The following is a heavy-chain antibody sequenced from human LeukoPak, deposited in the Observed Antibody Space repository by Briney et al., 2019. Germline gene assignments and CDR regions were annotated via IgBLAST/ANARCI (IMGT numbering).Heavy chain of an antibody. J-gene: IGHJ4*02. CDR1: GFTFSSYW. CDR3: ARDIVIGSGSCLD. V-gene: IGHV3-74*01. Sequence: GGSLRLSCAASGFTFSSYWMNWARQAPGKGLVWVSRIASDGSSTTYADSVKGRFTISRDNAKNTVYLQMNSLRVEDTAVYYCARDIVIGSGSCLDWGQGTLVTVSS. D-gene: IGHD3-10*01. CDR2: IASDGSST.